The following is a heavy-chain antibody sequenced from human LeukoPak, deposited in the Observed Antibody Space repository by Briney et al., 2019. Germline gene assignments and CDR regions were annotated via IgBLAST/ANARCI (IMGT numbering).Heavy chain of an antibody. CDR1: GYSFTDYW. Sequence: GESLKISCKGSGYSFTDYWIAWVRQMPGKGLEWMGSIYPGDSDTRYSPSFQAQVTFSADKSISTAYLQWSSLRASDTAIYYCARQCCRGASPGFDPWGQGTLVTVSS. CDR3: ARQCCRGASPGFDP. D-gene: IGHD3-10*01. V-gene: IGHV5-51*01. CDR2: IYPGDSDT. J-gene: IGHJ5*02.